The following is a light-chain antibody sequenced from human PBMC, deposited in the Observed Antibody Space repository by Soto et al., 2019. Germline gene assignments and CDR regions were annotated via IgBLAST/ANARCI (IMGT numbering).Light chain of an antibody. CDR2: GAS. V-gene: IGKV3-15*01. CDR1: QSVNSD. Sequence: ETVMTQSPATLSVSPGERATLSCRASQSVNSDLAWYQQKPGQAPRLLIYGASTRATGIPARFSGSGSGTEFTLTISSLQSEDFAVYYCHQYDNWPETLGQGTKV. J-gene: IGKJ1*01. CDR3: HQYDNWPET.